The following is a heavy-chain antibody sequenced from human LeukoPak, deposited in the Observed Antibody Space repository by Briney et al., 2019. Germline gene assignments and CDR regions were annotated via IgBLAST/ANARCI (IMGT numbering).Heavy chain of an antibody. J-gene: IGHJ4*02. Sequence: PGRSLRLSCAASGFTFSSYAMHWVRQAPGKGLEWVAVISYDGSNKYYADSVKGQFTISRDNSKNTLYLQMNSLRAEDTAVYYCARDQGYYYDSSGPLDYWGQGTLVTVSS. CDR2: ISYDGSNK. CDR1: GFTFSSYA. D-gene: IGHD3-22*01. CDR3: ARDQGYYYDSSGPLDY. V-gene: IGHV3-30-3*01.